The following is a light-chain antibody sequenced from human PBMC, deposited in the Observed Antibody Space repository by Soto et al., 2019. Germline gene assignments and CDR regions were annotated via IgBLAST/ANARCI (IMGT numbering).Light chain of an antibody. J-gene: IGLJ1*01. CDR2: RNT. V-gene: IGLV1-47*01. CDR3: AAWDENLSGDV. CDR1: RSSVGNNY. Sequence: QSVLTQPPSASGTPGQRVTMSCSGSRSSVGNNYVYWYQQLPGTAPKLLIYRNTQRPSGVPDRFSASKSGTSASLPISGLRSEEEGDYYCAAWDENLSGDVFGTGTKLTVL.